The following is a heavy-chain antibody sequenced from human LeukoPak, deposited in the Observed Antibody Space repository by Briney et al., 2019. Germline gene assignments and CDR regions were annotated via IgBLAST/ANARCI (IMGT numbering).Heavy chain of an antibody. J-gene: IGHJ4*02. V-gene: IGHV1-69*13. CDR1: GGTFSSYA. CDR3: ARVRSSGWSNLDY. CDR2: IIPIFGTA. Sequence: GASVEVSCKASGGTFSSYAISWVRQAPGQGLEWMGGIIPIFGTANYAQKFQGRVTITADESTSTAYMELSSLRSEDTAVYYCARVRSSGWSNLDYWGQGTLVTVSS. D-gene: IGHD6-19*01.